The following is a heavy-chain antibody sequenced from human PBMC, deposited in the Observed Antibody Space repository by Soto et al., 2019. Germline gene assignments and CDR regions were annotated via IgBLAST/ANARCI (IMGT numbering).Heavy chain of an antibody. Sequence: QVQLQESGPGLVKPSETLSLTCTVSGGSVSSGSYYWSWIRQPPGKGLEWIGYISYSESTNYNPSLKSRVTISIDTSGNQFSLKLSSVTAADTAVYYCARHVNGLTHYYYGMDVWGQGTTVTVSS. CDR2: ISYSEST. D-gene: IGHD2-8*01. CDR1: GGSVSSGSYY. V-gene: IGHV4-61*01. CDR3: ARHVNGLTHYYYGMDV. J-gene: IGHJ6*02.